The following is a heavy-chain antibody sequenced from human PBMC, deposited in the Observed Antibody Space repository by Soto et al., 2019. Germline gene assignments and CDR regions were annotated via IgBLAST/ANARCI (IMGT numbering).Heavy chain of an antibody. J-gene: IGHJ4*02. D-gene: IGHD4-17*01. V-gene: IGHV1-2*07. CDR3: ARDPGPYGDYSY. CDR1: GYTFTGFY. Sequence: VQLVQSEAEVKKPGASVKVSCKASGYTFTGFYMHWVRQAPGQGLEWMGWINHNNGGTNYVHKFQDRVTMTRHTSITTAYMELSGLRSDDTAVYYCARDPGPYGDYSYWGQGTLVTVSS. CDR2: INHNNGGT.